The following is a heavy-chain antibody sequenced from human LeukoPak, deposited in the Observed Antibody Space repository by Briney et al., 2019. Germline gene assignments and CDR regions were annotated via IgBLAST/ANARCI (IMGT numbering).Heavy chain of an antibody. J-gene: IGHJ5*02. CDR1: EYTFTGYY. CDR2: INPNSGDT. V-gene: IGHV1-2*02. Sequence: ASVKVSCKASEYTFTGYYIHWVRQAPGQGLEWMGWINPNSGDTHYAQKFQGRVTMTRDTSISTAYMELRSLRSDDTAVYYCARDAHGGDNWFDPWGQGTLVTVSS. D-gene: IGHD4-23*01. CDR3: ARDAHGGDNWFDP.